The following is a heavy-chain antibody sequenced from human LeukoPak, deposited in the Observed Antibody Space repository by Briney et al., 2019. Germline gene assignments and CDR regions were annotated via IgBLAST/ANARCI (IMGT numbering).Heavy chain of an antibody. J-gene: IGHJ6*03. D-gene: IGHD3-3*01. CDR3: ARLVTIFGVVILYMDV. CDR2: IYYSGST. Sequence: SETLSLTCTVPGGSISSYYWSWIRQPPGKGLEWIGYIYYSGSTNYNPSLKSRVTISVDTSKNQFSLKLSSVTAADPAVYYCARLVTIFGVVILYMDVWGKGTTVTVSS. V-gene: IGHV4-59*01. CDR1: GGSISSYY.